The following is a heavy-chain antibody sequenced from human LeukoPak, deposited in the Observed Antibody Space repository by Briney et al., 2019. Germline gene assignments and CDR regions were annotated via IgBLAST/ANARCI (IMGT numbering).Heavy chain of an antibody. V-gene: IGHV1-2*02. CDR3: VRQNNAYFDS. D-gene: IGHD1/OR15-1a*01. CDR1: GYTFTGYY. J-gene: IGHJ4*02. Sequence: ASVKVSCKASGYTFTGYYMHWVRRAPEQGLEWMGWINSNSGGTNYAQKFQGRVTMTRDTSISTAYMELSSLRSGDTAVYYCVRQNNAYFDSWGQGTLVTVSS. CDR2: INSNSGGT.